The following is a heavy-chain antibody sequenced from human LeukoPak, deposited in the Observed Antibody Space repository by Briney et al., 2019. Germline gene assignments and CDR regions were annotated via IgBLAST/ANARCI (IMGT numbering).Heavy chain of an antibody. Sequence: SETLSLTCAVPGDSISSNYWSWFRQPPGKGLESIGSTHTSGRTNYNPSLKSRVAISVATSKSQFSLKLSSMTAADTAVYYCARKPPSDAFDIWGQGTMVTVSS. CDR3: ARKPPSDAFDI. CDR2: THTSGRT. J-gene: IGHJ3*02. V-gene: IGHV4-4*09. CDR1: GDSISSNY.